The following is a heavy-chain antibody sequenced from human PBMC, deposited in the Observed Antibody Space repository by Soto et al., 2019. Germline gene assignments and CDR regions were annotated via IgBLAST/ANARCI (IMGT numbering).Heavy chain of an antibody. J-gene: IGHJ4*02. CDR1: GYTFTSYN. CDR2: VNPNSGDT. CDR3: ARGLGGD. Sequence: QVQLVQSGAEVKKPGASVKVSCTASGYTFTSYNIHWVRQATGQGLEWMGWVNPNSGDTGYAQKFQGRVTMTRNTSRSAAYMELSSLRSDDTAVYYCARGLGGDWGQGTLVTVSS. V-gene: IGHV1-8*01. D-gene: IGHD3-16*01.